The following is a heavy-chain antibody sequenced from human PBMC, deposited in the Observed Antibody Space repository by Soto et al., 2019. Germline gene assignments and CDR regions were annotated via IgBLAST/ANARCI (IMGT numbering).Heavy chain of an antibody. CDR1: SGSISNSSYH. Sequence: SSETLSLTCSVSSGSISNSSYHWGWIRQPPGKGLEWIGTLYLRGSTDYNPSFKSRVTISADTSKDQVSLKLTSVTAADTAVYFCFGVLAATLDYWGQGTLVTVSS. D-gene: IGHD3-16*01. CDR2: LYLRGST. V-gene: IGHV4-39*01. J-gene: IGHJ4*02. CDR3: FGVLAATLDY.